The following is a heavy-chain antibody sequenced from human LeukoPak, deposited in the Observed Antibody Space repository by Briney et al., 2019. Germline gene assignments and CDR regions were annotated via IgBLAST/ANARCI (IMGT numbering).Heavy chain of an antibody. CDR3: ARGRYYFDY. V-gene: IGHV4-39*07. J-gene: IGHJ4*02. CDR2: IYYSGST. Sequence: PSETLSLTCTVSGDSISSYYWGWIRQPPGKGLEWIGSIYYSGSTYYNPSLKSRVTISVDTSKNQFSLKLSSVTAADTAVYYCARGRYYFDYWGQGTLVTVSS. CDR1: GDSISSYY.